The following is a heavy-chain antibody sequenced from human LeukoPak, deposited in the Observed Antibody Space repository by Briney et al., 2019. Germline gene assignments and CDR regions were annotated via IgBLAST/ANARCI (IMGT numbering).Heavy chain of an antibody. J-gene: IGHJ4*02. CDR1: GSTFSSCG. CDR3: VKEQGSGYYRTADY. V-gene: IGHV3-30*18. CDR2: ITYDGDTR. Sequence: PGGSLRLSCAASGSTFSSCGMHWVRQAPGKWLEWVGVITYDGDTRYFEDSVKGRFTISRDTSKSTLYLQMNSLGAEDTAVYYCVKEQGSGYYRTADYWGQGALVTVSS. D-gene: IGHD3-10*01.